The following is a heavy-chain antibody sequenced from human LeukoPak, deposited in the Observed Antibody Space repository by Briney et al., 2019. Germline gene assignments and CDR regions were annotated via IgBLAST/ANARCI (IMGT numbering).Heavy chain of an antibody. CDR1: GGSFSGYY. CDR3: ATAVG. Sequence: TTSETLSLTCAVYGGSFSGYYWSWIRQPPGKGLEWIGEIYHSGSTNYNPSLKSRVTISVDKSKNQFSLKLSSVTAADTAVYYCATAVGWGQGTLVTVSS. CDR2: IYHSGST. J-gene: IGHJ4*02. V-gene: IGHV4-34*01.